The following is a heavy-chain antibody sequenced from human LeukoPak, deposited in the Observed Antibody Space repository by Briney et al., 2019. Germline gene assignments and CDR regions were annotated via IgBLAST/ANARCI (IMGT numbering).Heavy chain of an antibody. CDR3: ARRGYSGYDR. CDR2: IDHSGST. J-gene: IGHJ4*02. Sequence: SETLSLTCAVYGGSSSGYYWSWIRHPPGKGLEWIGEIDHSGSTNYNPSIKSRVTISVDTSKNQFSLKLSSVTAADTAVYYCARRGYSGYDRWGQGTLVTVSS. V-gene: IGHV4-34*01. CDR1: GGSSSGYY. D-gene: IGHD5-12*01.